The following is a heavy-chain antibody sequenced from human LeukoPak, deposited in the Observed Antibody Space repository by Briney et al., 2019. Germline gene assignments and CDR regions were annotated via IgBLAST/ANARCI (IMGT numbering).Heavy chain of an antibody. CDR1: GYTFTTYW. CDR3: ARAYGGNSAGYDY. CDR2: IYPGDSDA. Sequence: GESLKISCKGSGYTFTTYWIGWVRQLPGKGLEWMGIIYPGDSDARYTPSFQGRVTISVDKSISTAYLQWSTLKASDTAVYYCARAYGGNSAGYDYWGQGTLVTVSS. V-gene: IGHV5-51*01. J-gene: IGHJ4*02. D-gene: IGHD4-23*01.